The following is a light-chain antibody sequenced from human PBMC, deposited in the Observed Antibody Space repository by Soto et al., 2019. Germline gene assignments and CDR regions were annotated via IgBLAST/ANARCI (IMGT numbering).Light chain of an antibody. CDR3: QQYYSYPRA. CDR1: QGINSY. J-gene: IGKJ4*01. V-gene: IGKV1-8*01. CDR2: AES. Sequence: AIRMTQSPSAFSASTGDRVTITCRASQGINSYLAWSQQKPGKAPKLLIHAESTLQSGVPSRFSGSGAGTDCTLTISCLQSEDFANYYFQQYYSYPRAFGGGNKVEIK.